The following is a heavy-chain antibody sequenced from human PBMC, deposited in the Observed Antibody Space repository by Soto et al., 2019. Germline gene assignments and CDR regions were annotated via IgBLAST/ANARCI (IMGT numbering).Heavy chain of an antibody. V-gene: IGHV4-30-4*01. CDR1: GGSISSGHYY. Sequence: QVQLQESGPGLVKPSQTLSLTCTVSGGSISSGHYYWSWIRQPPGKGLEWLGFISYSGNTYYSASLKSRVTISVDTSKNQFSLNLSFVTAADTAVYYCATMGTTATVIFSVDNWGQGTLVTVSS. J-gene: IGHJ4*02. CDR3: ATMGTTATVIFSVDN. CDR2: ISYSGNT. D-gene: IGHD4-17*01.